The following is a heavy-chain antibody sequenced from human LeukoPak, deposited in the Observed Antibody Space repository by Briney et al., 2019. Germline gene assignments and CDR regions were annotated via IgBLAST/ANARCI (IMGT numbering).Heavy chain of an antibody. CDR2: ISYDGSSK. Sequence: PGGSLRLSCAASGFTFSSYWMHWVRQAPGKGLEWVAVISYDGSSKYYADSVKGRFTISRDNSKNTLYLQMNSLRAEDTAVYYCARDGISYYDFWSGYYPSPFDYWGQGTLVTVSS. CDR1: GFTFSSYW. J-gene: IGHJ4*02. CDR3: ARDGISYYDFWSGYYPSPFDY. D-gene: IGHD3-3*01. V-gene: IGHV3-30-3*01.